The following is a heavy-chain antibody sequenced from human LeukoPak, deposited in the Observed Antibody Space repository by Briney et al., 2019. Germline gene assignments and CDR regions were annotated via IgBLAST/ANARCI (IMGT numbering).Heavy chain of an antibody. D-gene: IGHD6-6*01. J-gene: IGHJ4*02. Sequence: SVEVSCKASGGTFSSYAISWVRQAPGQGLEWMGGIIPIFGTANYAQKFQGRVTITTDESTSTAYMELSSLRSEDTAVYYCARDQLAARQPGYFDYWGQGTLVTVSS. V-gene: IGHV1-69*05. CDR1: GGTFSSYA. CDR3: ARDQLAARQPGYFDY. CDR2: IIPIFGTA.